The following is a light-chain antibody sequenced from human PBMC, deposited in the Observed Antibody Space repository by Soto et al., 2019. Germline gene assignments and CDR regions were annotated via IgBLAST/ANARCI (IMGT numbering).Light chain of an antibody. V-gene: IGKV3-15*01. CDR3: QQYNNLWT. J-gene: IGKJ1*01. CDR2: GAS. CDR1: QSVSSN. Sequence: EIVMTQSPATLSVSPGERATLSCRASQSVSSNLAWYQQKPGQAPRLLIYGASTRATGIPARFSGSGSGTEFTLTISSLQSEDFAVYYCQQYNNLWTFGQGTKEEIK.